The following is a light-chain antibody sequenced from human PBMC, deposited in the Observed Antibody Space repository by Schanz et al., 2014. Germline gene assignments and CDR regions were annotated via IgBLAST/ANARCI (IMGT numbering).Light chain of an antibody. V-gene: IGLV2-14*02. CDR2: EGS. CDR3: SSYMSSSHWV. Sequence: QSALTQPASVSGSPGQSITISCTGTSSDVGSYNLVSWYQQHPGKAPKLMIYEGSKRPSGVSNRFSGSKSGNTASLTISGIQAEDEADYYCSSYMSSSHWVFGGGTKLTVL. CDR1: SSDVGSYNL. J-gene: IGLJ3*02.